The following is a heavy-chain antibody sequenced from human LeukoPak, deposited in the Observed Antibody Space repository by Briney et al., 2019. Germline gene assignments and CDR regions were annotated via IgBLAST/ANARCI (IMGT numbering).Heavy chain of an antibody. CDR1: GFTFDGYA. Sequence: GRSLRLSCAASGFTFDGYAMHWVRQAPGKGLEWVSGISWNSGSKGYVDSVKGRFTISRDNAKKSLYLQMNSLRPEDTALYYCVKDYCSTSSCSFDDWGQGTLVTVSS. J-gene: IGHJ4*02. CDR2: ISWNSGSK. D-gene: IGHD2-2*01. CDR3: VKDYCSTSSCSFDD. V-gene: IGHV3-9*01.